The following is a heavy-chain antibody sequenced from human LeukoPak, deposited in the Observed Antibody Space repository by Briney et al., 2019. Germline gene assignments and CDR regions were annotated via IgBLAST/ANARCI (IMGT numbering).Heavy chain of an antibody. CDR1: GFTFSRYA. D-gene: IGHD2-2*01. J-gene: IGHJ5*02. V-gene: IGHV3-30*04. Sequence: GRSLRLSCAASGFTFSRYAMHWVRQAPGKGLEGVAVISYDGSNKYYADSVKGGFTISRDNSKNTLYLQMNSLRAEDTAVYYCARVVVPAAIGCWFDPWGQGTLVTVSS. CDR3: ARVVVPAAIGCWFDP. CDR2: ISYDGSNK.